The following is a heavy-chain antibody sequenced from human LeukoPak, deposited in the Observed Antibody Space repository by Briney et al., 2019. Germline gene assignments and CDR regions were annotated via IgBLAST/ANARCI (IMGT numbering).Heavy chain of an antibody. V-gene: IGHV3-7*01. D-gene: IGHD4-23*01. CDR1: GFSLKLYW. CDR2: IPNDGTEK. CDR3: ARELGGGPPGY. J-gene: IGHJ4*02. Sequence: GRSLRLLCGVSGFSLKLYWLRCVRHAPGKGLVWVTNIPNDGTEKYYVDSLKGRFTISRDNAKTSLYLQTNSLRAEDTAVYYCARELGGGPPGYWGQGDLVTVSP.